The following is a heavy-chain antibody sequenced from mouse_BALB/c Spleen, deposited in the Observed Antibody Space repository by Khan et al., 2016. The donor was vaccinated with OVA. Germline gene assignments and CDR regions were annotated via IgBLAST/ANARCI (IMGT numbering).Heavy chain of an antibody. Sequence: EVELVESGGGLVQPGRSQKLSCAASGFTFNSYGMHWVRQAPEKGLEWVAYISGDSNTIYYAATVKGRFTISRDNPKNTLFLQMTSLMSEDTAMYYCATTYFYGYYFDYWGPGTTLTVS. CDR2: ISGDSNTI. CDR3: ATTYFYGYYFDY. V-gene: IGHV5-17*02. CDR1: GFTFNSYG. D-gene: IGHD1-1*01. J-gene: IGHJ2*01.